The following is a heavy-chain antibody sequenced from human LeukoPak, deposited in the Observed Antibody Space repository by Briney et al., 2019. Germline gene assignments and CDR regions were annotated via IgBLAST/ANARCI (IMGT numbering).Heavy chain of an antibody. CDR1: GFTVSPYG. CDR3: AGDFDY. J-gene: IGHJ4*02. CDR2: IRFDGSNE. V-gene: IGHV3-30*02. Sequence: GGSLRLSCAASGFTVSPYGMHWVRQAPGKGLEWVTFIRFDGSNEYYTDSVKGRFTISRDNSKNTLYLQMNSLRAEYTAVYYCAGDFDYWGQGTLVTVSS.